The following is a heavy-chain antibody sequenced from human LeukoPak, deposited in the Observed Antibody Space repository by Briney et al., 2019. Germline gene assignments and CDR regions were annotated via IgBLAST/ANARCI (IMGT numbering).Heavy chain of an antibody. CDR1: GFTYDDYA. CDR3: AKDNTRYSSSSAIDY. CDR2: ISWNSGSI. V-gene: IGHV3-9*03. J-gene: IGHJ4*02. Sequence: AGRSLRLSCAASGFTYDDYAMHWVQQAPGKGLEWVSGISWNSGSIDYADSVKGRFTISRDNAKNSLYLQMNSLRAEDMALYYCAKDNTRYSSSSAIDYWGQGTLVTVSS. D-gene: IGHD6-6*01.